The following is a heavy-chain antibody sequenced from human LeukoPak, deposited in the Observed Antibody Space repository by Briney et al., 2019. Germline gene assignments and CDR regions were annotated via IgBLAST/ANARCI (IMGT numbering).Heavy chain of an antibody. CDR3: ARGQGRYFDWLHD. J-gene: IGHJ4*02. Sequence: ASVKVSCKASGYTFTSYDINWVRQATGQGLEWMGWMNPNSGNTGYAQKFQGRVTMTRNTSKSTAYMEPSSLRSEDTAVYYCARGQGRYFDWLHDWGQGTLVTVSS. D-gene: IGHD3-9*01. CDR1: GYTFTSYD. CDR2: MNPNSGNT. V-gene: IGHV1-8*01.